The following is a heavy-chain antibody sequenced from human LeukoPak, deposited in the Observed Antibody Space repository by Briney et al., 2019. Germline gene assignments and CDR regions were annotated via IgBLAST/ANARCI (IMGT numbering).Heavy chain of an antibody. CDR2: IYYSGST. Sequence: PSETLSLTCIVSGGSISSGGYYWSWIRQHPGKGLEWIGYIYYSGSTNYNPSLKSRVTISVDTSKNQFSLKLSSVTAADTAVYYCARHVYYGSGSHNWFDPWGQGTLVTVSS. J-gene: IGHJ5*02. CDR3: ARHVYYGSGSHNWFDP. V-gene: IGHV4-61*08. CDR1: GGSISSGGYY. D-gene: IGHD3-10*01.